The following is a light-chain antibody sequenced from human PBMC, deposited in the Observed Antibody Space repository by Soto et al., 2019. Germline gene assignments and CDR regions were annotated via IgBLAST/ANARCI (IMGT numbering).Light chain of an antibody. CDR3: CSYAGSYTFV. V-gene: IGLV2-11*01. J-gene: IGLJ1*01. Sequence: QSALTQPRSVSGAPGQSVTISCTGTSSDVGGYNYVSWYQQYPGKAPKVMIYDVKTRPSGVPDRFSGSKSGNTASLTISGLQAEDEADYYCCSYAGSYTFVFGTGNKVTGL. CDR2: DVK. CDR1: SSDVGGYNY.